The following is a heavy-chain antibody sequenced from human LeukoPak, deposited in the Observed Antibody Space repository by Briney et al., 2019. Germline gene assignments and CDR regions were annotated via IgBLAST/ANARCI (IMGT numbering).Heavy chain of an antibody. V-gene: IGHV4-59*01. CDR1: GGSISSYY. CDR2: IYYSGSI. D-gene: IGHD4-17*01. Sequence: SETLSLTCTVSGGSISSYYWSWIRQPPGKGLEWIGYIYYSGSINYNPSLKSRVTISVDTSKNQFSLKLSSVTAADTAAYYCARESGGDYYYGMDVWGQGTTVTVSS. CDR3: ARESGGDYYYGMDV. J-gene: IGHJ6*02.